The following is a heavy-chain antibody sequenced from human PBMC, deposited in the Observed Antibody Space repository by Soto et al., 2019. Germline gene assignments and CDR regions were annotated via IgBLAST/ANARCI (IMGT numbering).Heavy chain of an antibody. D-gene: IGHD3-22*01. V-gene: IGHV3-23*01. CDR3: AKGLYYYDSSGYRLFDY. Sequence: GGSLRLSCAASGFMFNNYAMSWVRQAPGKGLEWVSTVSVSGGTTYYADSLKGRFTISRDNSKKTVYLQMSRLRADDTAIYYCAKGLYYYDSSGYRLFDYWGQGTLVTVSS. CDR2: VSVSGGTT. CDR1: GFMFNNYA. J-gene: IGHJ4*02.